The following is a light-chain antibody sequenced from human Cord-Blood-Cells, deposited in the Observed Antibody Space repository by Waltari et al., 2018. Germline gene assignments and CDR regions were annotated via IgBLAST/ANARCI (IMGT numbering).Light chain of an antibody. CDR3: EQYKNWSVT. CDR2: GAS. Sequence: TVISQSPATLSVSQGVSATLSCRDSQSVSSNLAWYQQKPGQAPRLPIYGASTRATGIPARFSGSGSGTEFTLTISSLQSEDFAVYCCEQYKNWSVTFGGGTKVEIK. CDR1: QSVSSN. V-gene: IGKV3-15*01. J-gene: IGKJ4*01.